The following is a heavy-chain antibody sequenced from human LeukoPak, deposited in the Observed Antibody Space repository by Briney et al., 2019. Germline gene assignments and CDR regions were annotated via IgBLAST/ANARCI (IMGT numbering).Heavy chain of an antibody. CDR2: ISWDGGST. J-gene: IGHJ5*02. Sequence: GGSLRLSCAASGFTFSSYSMNWVRQAPGKGLEWVSLISWDGGSTYYADSVKGRFTISRDNSKNSLYLQMNSLRTEDTALYYCAKNMVRGVTYWFDPWGQGTLVTVSS. D-gene: IGHD3-10*01. CDR3: AKNMVRGVTYWFDP. V-gene: IGHV3-43*01. CDR1: GFTFSSYS.